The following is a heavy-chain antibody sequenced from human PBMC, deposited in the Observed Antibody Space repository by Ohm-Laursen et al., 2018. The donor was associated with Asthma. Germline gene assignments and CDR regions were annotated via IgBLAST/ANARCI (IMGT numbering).Heavy chain of an antibody. Sequence: ASVKVSCKASGYTFTSYGISWVRQAPGQGLEWMGWISAYNGNTNYAQKLQGRVTVTTDTSTSTAYMELRSLRSDDTAVYYCARDYDEGGSYYTAFDIWGQGTMVTVSS. CDR2: ISAYNGNT. D-gene: IGHD1-26*01. CDR1: GYTFTSYG. J-gene: IGHJ3*02. CDR3: ARDYDEGGSYYTAFDI. V-gene: IGHV1-18*01.